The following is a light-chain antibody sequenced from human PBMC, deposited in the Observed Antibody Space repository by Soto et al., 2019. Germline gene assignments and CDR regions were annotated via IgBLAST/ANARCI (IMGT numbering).Light chain of an antibody. Sequence: DIQITQSPSTLSASVGDRATITCRASQSISTWLAWYKQKPGKAPKLLSYDASSLQSGVPSRVTGSGLGTEFTLTISSLKPDDFETYYCQQYHRYSRTFGQGTKVDIK. CDR3: QQYHRYSRT. V-gene: IGKV1-5*01. CDR1: QSISTW. CDR2: DAS. J-gene: IGKJ1*01.